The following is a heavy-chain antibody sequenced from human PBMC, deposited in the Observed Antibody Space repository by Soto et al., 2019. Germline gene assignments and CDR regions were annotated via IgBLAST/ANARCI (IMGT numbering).Heavy chain of an antibody. V-gene: IGHV5-51*01. Sequence: GESLKISCKSSGYSFTSYWIGWVRQMPGKGLEWMGSIYPGDSDTNYSPSFQGQVTISADKSISTAYLQWSSLKASETAIYYCATLLGDIVVVPAALGGMDFWGQGPTVTVSS. CDR1: GYSFTSYW. CDR3: ATLLGDIVVVPAALGGMDF. CDR2: IYPGDSDT. J-gene: IGHJ6*02. D-gene: IGHD2-2*01.